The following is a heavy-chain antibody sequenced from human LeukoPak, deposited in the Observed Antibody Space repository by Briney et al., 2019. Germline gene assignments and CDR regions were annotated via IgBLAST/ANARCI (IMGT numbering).Heavy chain of an antibody. Sequence: GESLKISCKGSGYSFTRYWIGWVRQMPGKGLEWMGIIYPCDSDTRYSPSFQGQVTISADKSISTAFLQWSSLKASDTAMYHCATESPSGNYFDYWGQGTLVTVSS. CDR2: IYPCDSDT. V-gene: IGHV5-51*01. J-gene: IGHJ4*02. CDR3: ATESPSGNYFDY. CDR1: GYSFTRYW.